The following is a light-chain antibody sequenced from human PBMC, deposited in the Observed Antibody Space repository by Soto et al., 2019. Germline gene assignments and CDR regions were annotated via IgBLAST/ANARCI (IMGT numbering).Light chain of an antibody. CDR1: ESVSSN. V-gene: IGKV3-15*01. J-gene: IGKJ1*01. CDR2: GAS. CDR3: QQYNNRPPWT. Sequence: IVVTQSPSTLSVSQGERATLSCRASESVSSNLAWYQQKPGQAPRLLIYGASTRATGIPARFSGSGSGTEFTLTINSLQSEDLAVYYCQQYNNRPPWTFGQGTKVDI.